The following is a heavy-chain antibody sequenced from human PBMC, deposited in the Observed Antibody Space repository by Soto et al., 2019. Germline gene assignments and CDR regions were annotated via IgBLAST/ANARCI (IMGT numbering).Heavy chain of an antibody. D-gene: IGHD2-15*01. CDR2: MNPNSGNT. CDR3: ARSIVVVAATARGYYYYGMDV. CDR1: GYTFTSYD. Sequence: QVQLVQSGAEVKKPGASVKVSCKASGYTFTSYDINWVRQATGQGLEWMGWMNPNSGNTGYAQKFQGRVTMTRNTSISTAYMELSSLRSEDTAVYYCARSIVVVAATARGYYYYGMDVWGQGTTVTVSS. J-gene: IGHJ6*02. V-gene: IGHV1-8*01.